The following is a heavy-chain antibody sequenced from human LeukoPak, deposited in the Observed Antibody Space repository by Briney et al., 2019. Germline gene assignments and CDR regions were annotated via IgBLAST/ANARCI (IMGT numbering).Heavy chain of an antibody. Sequence: SETLSLTCSVSGGSISSYYWSWIRQPPGKGLEWIGYTHYSGNTNYNPSLKSRVTISVDTSKNQFSLKLSSVTAADTAVYYCARGSDLYFLWGRGTLVTVSS. CDR1: GGSISSYY. CDR2: THYSGNT. V-gene: IGHV4-59*08. J-gene: IGHJ4*02. D-gene: IGHD6-19*01. CDR3: ARGSDLYFL.